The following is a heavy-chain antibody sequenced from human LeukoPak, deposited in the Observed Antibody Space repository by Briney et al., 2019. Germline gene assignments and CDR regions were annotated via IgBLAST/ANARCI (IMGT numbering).Heavy chain of an antibody. J-gene: IGHJ4*02. D-gene: IGHD6-19*01. CDR1: GGTFSSYA. Sequence: ASVKVSCKASGGTFSSYAISWVRQAPGQGLEWMGWINPNSGGTNYAQKFQGRVTMTRDTSISTAYMELSRLRSDDTAVYYCARDLIAVAHYFDYWGQGTLVTVSS. CDR3: ARDLIAVAHYFDY. CDR2: INPNSGGT. V-gene: IGHV1-2*02.